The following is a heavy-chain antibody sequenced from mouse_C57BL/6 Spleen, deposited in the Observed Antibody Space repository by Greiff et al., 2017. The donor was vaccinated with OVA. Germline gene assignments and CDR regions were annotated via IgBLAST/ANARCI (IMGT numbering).Heavy chain of an antibody. V-gene: IGHV5-6*01. Sequence: EVQLQESGGDLVKPGGSLKLSCAASGFTFSSYGMSWVRQTPDKRLEWVATISSGGSYTYYPDSVKGRFTISRDNAKNTLYLQMSSLKSEDTAMYYCARQGSKPSYFDYWGQGTTLTVSS. CDR3: ARQGSKPSYFDY. CDR2: ISSGGSYT. D-gene: IGHD2-5*01. J-gene: IGHJ2*01. CDR1: GFTFSSYG.